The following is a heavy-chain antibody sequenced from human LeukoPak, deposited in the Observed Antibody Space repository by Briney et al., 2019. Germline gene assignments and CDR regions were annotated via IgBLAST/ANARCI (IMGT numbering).Heavy chain of an antibody. CDR1: GGSISSCSYY. CDR2: IYTSGST. J-gene: IGHJ4*02. Sequence: SQTLSLTCTVSGGSISSCSYYWSWIRQPAGKGLEWIGRIYTSGSTNYNPSLKSRVTISVDTSKNQFSLKLSSVTAADTAVYYCARAWFGELYHSWGQGTLVTVSS. V-gene: IGHV4-61*02. D-gene: IGHD3-10*01. CDR3: ARAWFGELYHS.